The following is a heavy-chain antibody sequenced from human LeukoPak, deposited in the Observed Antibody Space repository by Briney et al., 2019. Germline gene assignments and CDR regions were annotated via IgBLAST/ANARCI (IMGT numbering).Heavy chain of an antibody. J-gene: IGHJ5*02. V-gene: IGHV4-34*01. CDR2: INHSGST. Sequence: SETLSLTCTVSGGSISSYYWSWIRQPPGKGLEWIGEINHSGSTNYNPSLKSRVTISVDTSKNQFSLKLSSVTAADTAVYYCARASSGIEDWFDPWGQGTQVTVSS. D-gene: IGHD1-26*01. CDR1: GGSISSYY. CDR3: ARASSGIEDWFDP.